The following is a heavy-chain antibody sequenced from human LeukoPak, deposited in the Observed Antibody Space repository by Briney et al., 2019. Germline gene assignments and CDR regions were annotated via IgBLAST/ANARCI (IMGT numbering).Heavy chain of an antibody. CDR1: GGSISSYY. D-gene: IGHD1-26*01. CDR3: ASWGVLGDSGSYHYYFDY. Sequence: SETLSLTCTVSGGSISSYYWSWIRQPPGKGLEWIGYIYYSGSTNYNTSLKSRVTILVDTSKNQFSLKLSSVTAADTAVYYCASWGVLGDSGSYHYYFDYWGQGTLVTVSS. J-gene: IGHJ4*02. CDR2: IYYSGST. V-gene: IGHV4-59*01.